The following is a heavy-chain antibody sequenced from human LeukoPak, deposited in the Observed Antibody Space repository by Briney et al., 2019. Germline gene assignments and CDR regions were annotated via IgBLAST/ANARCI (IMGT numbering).Heavy chain of an antibody. Sequence: ASVRVSCKASGGTFSSYAISWVRQAPGQGLEWMGRIIPIFGTANYAQKFQGRVTITTDESTSTAYMELSSLRSEDTAVYYCARDAEQCSSTSCYRGYFDYWGQGTLVTVSS. V-gene: IGHV1-69*05. D-gene: IGHD2-2*02. CDR1: GGTFSSYA. CDR2: IIPIFGTA. J-gene: IGHJ4*02. CDR3: ARDAEQCSSTSCYRGYFDY.